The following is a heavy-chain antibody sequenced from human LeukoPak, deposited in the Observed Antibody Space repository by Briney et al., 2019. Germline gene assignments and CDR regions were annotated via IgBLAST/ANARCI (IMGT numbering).Heavy chain of an antibody. J-gene: IGHJ4*02. Sequence: GGSLRLSCAASGFTVSSNYMSWVRQAPGKGLEWVSAISGSGGSTYYADSVKGRFTISRDNSKNTLYLQMNSLRAEDTAVYYCAKVAVVSYYFDYWGQGTLVTVSS. CDR1: GFTVSSNY. CDR2: ISGSGGST. D-gene: IGHD5/OR15-5a*01. CDR3: AKVAVVSYYFDY. V-gene: IGHV3-23*01.